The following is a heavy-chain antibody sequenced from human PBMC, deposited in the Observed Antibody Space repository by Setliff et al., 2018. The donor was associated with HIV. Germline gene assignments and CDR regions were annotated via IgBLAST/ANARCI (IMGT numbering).Heavy chain of an antibody. CDR1: GVSISAYY. V-gene: IGHV4-59*08. CDR2: GYYSGTT. J-gene: IGHJ4*02. CDR3: ARASSRLNDADPFDY. D-gene: IGHD3-16*01. Sequence: SETLSLTCTVSGVSISAYYWNWIRQSPGKGLEWIGFGYYSGTTYYNPSLKSRVTISVDTSKNQFSLKLSSVTAADTAVYYCARASSRLNDADPFDYWGQGALVTVSS.